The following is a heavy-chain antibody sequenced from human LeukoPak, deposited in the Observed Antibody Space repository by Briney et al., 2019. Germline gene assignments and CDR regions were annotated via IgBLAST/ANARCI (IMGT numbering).Heavy chain of an antibody. CDR2: INHSGST. Sequence: SSETLSLTCAVYGGSFIGYYWSWIRQPPGRGLEWIGEINHSGSTNYNPSLKSRVTISVDTSKNQFSLKLSSVTAADTAVYYCARGPGSSWYKGAFDIWSQGTMVTVSS. CDR1: GGSFIGYY. D-gene: IGHD6-13*01. CDR3: ARGPGSSWYKGAFDI. J-gene: IGHJ3*02. V-gene: IGHV4-34*01.